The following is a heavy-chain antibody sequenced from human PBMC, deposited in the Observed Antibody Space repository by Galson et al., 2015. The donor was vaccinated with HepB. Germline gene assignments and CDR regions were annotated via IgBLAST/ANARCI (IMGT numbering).Heavy chain of an antibody. V-gene: IGHV3-7*01. CDR2: IKRDGSEK. CDR1: GFTFNNYW. D-gene: IGHD6-13*01. J-gene: IGHJ4*02. Sequence: SLRLSCATSGFTFNNYWMSWVRQAPGKGLEWVANIKRDGSEKYYVDSVKGRFTISRDNAKNSLYLQMNSLRAEDTAVYYCARDIRAAAYFDYWGQGTLVTVSS. CDR3: ARDIRAAAYFDY.